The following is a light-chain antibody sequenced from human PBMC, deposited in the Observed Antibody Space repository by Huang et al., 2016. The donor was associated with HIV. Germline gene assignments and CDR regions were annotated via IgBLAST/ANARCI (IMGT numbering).Light chain of an antibody. Sequence: DIQMTQSPPSLSASVGDRVTFTCRANQNITKSVNWYQQKPGKAPKLLIYAASTLESGFPSRCSGGGSGSRFTLKITNLQPEDFATYYCQQSFGVPRTFG. CDR2: AAS. J-gene: IGKJ1*01. CDR1: QNITKS. CDR3: QQSFGVPRT. V-gene: IGKV1-39*01.